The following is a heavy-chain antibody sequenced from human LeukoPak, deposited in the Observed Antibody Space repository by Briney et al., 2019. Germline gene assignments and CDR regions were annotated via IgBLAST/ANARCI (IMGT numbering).Heavy chain of an antibody. J-gene: IGHJ4*02. D-gene: IGHD3-10*01. Sequence: GGSLRLSCAASGFTFSTYNMNWVRQAPGKGLEWVSYISAGSSTIFYADSVKGRFTSSRDNARDSLYLQMNSVRAEDTAVYYCTRDFRGLSWYFDYWGQGTLVTVSS. CDR1: GFTFSTYN. CDR3: TRDFRGLSWYFDY. CDR2: ISAGSSTI. V-gene: IGHV3-48*01.